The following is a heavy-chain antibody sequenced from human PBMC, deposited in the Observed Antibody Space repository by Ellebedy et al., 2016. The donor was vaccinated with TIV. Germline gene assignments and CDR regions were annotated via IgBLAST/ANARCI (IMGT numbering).Heavy chain of an antibody. Sequence: ASVKVSCKASGYTFTSYYMHWVRQAPGQGLEWMGIINPSGGSTSYAQKFQGRVTMTRDTSTSTVYMELSSLRSEDTAVYYCARGTYYYDSSGYEDWYFDLWGRGTLVTVSS. CDR1: GYTFTSYY. V-gene: IGHV1-46*01. D-gene: IGHD3-22*01. CDR3: ARGTYYYDSSGYEDWYFDL. CDR2: INPSGGST. J-gene: IGHJ2*01.